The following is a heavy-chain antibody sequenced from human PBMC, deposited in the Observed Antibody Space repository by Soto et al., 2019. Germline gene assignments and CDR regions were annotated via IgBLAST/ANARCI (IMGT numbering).Heavy chain of an antibody. D-gene: IGHD6-13*01. Sequence: QVQLVQSGAEVKKPGASVKVSCRASGNTITGYYMHWVRQAPGQGLEWMGWINPDSGDTKYAQRFQCRVTMTRDTSIHTAYMELNRLRSDDTAVYYCARVPLAATPVAPWGQGTLVTVSS. CDR2: INPDSGDT. CDR3: ARVPLAATPVAP. CDR1: GNTITGYY. V-gene: IGHV1-2*02. J-gene: IGHJ5*02.